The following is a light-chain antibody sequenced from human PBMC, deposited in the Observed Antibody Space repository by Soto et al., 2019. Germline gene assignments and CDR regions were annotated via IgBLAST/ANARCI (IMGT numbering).Light chain of an antibody. Sequence: QPLLSQPPSASGSPGHSFTISCTGTSSDVGGYNYVSWFQQHPGKAPKLIIHEVNQRPSGVPDRFSGSKSGNTASLTVSGLQAEDEGTYYCSSYGGYNNVVFGTGTKVTVL. CDR2: EVN. V-gene: IGLV2-8*01. CDR1: SSDVGGYNY. CDR3: SSYGGYNNVV. J-gene: IGLJ1*01.